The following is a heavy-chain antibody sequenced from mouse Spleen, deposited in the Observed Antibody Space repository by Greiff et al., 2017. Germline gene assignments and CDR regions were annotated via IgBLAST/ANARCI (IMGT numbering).Heavy chain of an antibody. D-gene: IGHD2-12*01. V-gene: IGHV5-17*01. CDR1: GFTFSDYG. Sequence: EVMLVESGGGLVKPGGSLKLSCAASGFTFSDYGMHWVRQAPEKGLEWVAYISSGSSTIYYADTVKGRFTISRDNAKNTLFLQMTSLRSEDTAVYYCARGDYSYYSYYDYWGQGTTLTVSS. J-gene: IGHJ2*01. CDR2: ISSGSSTI. CDR3: ARGDYSYYSYYDY.